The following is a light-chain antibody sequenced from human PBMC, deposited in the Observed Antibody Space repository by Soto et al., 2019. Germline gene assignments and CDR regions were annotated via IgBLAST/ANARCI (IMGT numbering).Light chain of an antibody. V-gene: IGKV3-15*01. Sequence: EIVMTQSPATLSVSPGERVTLSCRASQSINSNLAWFQQKPGQAARLLIYGASTRATDIPARFSGSGSGTEFTLTISSLQSEDFALYYCQQYNNWPPYTFGQGTKLEIK. CDR3: QQYNNWPPYT. CDR1: QSINSN. CDR2: GAS. J-gene: IGKJ2*01.